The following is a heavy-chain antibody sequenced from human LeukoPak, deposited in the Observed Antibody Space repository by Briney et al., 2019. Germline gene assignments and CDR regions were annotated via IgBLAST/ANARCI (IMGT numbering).Heavy chain of an antibody. Sequence: GESLKISCKGSGYSFTNYWIGWVRQMPGKGLEWMGIIYPRDSDTKYSPSFQGQVTISADKSISTAYLQWSSLKASDTAMYYCARHRGVYSSSTPIDYWGQGALVTVSS. D-gene: IGHD6-6*01. CDR2: IYPRDSDT. CDR1: GYSFTNYW. CDR3: ARHRGVYSSSTPIDY. V-gene: IGHV5-51*01. J-gene: IGHJ4*02.